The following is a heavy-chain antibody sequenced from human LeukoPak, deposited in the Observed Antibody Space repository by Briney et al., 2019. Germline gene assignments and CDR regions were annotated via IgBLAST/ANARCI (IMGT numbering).Heavy chain of an antibody. CDR1: GYTFTSYD. Sequence: ASVKVSCKASGYTFTSYDINWVRQATGQGLEWMGWMNPNSGNTGYAQKFQGRVTMTRNTSISTAYMELSSLRSGDTAVYYCARGRILYSTPRLFDPWSQGTLVTVSS. CDR2: MNPNSGNT. D-gene: IGHD2-8*01. CDR3: ARGRILYSTPRLFDP. J-gene: IGHJ5*02. V-gene: IGHV1-8*01.